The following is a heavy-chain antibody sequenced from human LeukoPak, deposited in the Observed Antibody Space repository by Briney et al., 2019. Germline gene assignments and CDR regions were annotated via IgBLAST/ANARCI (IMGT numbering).Heavy chain of an antibody. V-gene: IGHV3-21*06. J-gene: IGHJ4*02. Sequence: PGASLRLSCATSGFTFSSYSMNWVRQAPGEGLEWVSSVSSRSTYMYYADSVKGRFTIARDNSKNSVYLQVKSLTAEDTAVYSCAKGGAYSGYDCIDYWGQATLVTASS. CDR3: AKGGAYSGYDCIDY. CDR2: VSSRSTYM. D-gene: IGHD5-12*01. CDR1: GFTFSSYS.